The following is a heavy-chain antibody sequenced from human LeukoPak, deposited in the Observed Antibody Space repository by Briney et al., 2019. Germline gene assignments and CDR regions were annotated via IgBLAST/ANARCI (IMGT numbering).Heavy chain of an antibody. J-gene: IGHJ4*02. CDR3: ARSNRYCSSTSCYRPFDY. D-gene: IGHD2-2*02. V-gene: IGHV4-34*01. Sequence: TSETLSLTCAVYGGSFSGYYWSWIRQPPGKGLEWIGEINHSGSTNYNPSLKSRVTISVDTSKNQFSLKLSSVTAADTAVYYCARSNRYCSSTSCYRPFDYWGQRTLVTVSS. CDR1: GGSFSGYY. CDR2: INHSGST.